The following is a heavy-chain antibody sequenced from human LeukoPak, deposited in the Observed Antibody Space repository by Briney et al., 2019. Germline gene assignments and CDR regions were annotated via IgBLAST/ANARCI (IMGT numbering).Heavy chain of an antibody. CDR1: GYTFTKYA. Sequence: KVSCKASGYTFTKYAIHWVRQAPGQRLEWMGWINAGNGNTMYSQKFQGRVTINRDTSATTAYMELSSLRSEDTAVYYCARAPGSGSYSVFDYWGQGTLVTVSS. V-gene: IGHV1-3*01. CDR2: INAGNGNT. J-gene: IGHJ4*02. D-gene: IGHD1-26*01. CDR3: ARAPGSGSYSVFDY.